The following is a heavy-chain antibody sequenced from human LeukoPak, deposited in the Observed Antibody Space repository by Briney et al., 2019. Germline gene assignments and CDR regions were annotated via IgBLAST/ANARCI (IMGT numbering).Heavy chain of an antibody. J-gene: IGHJ4*02. V-gene: IGHV3-23*01. CDR1: GVTFSSYA. CDR3: ATAANWGSYRYSCDH. D-gene: IGHD3-16*02. CDR2: ITGSAAGT. Sequence: GGSLRLSCAASGVTFSSYAMTWVRQAPGKGMEWVSTITGSAAGTYYSASVNGRFTISRDNSKNTLYLQMNSLRAEDTAVYYCATAANWGSYRYSCDHWGQGTLVTVSS.